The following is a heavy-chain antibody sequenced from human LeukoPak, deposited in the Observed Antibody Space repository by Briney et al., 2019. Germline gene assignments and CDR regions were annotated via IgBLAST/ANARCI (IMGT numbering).Heavy chain of an antibody. V-gene: IGHV5-51*01. CDR1: GYSFTNNW. CDR2: IYPGDSDT. D-gene: IGHD3-22*01. J-gene: IGHJ3*02. Sequence: GESLKISCKGSGYSFTNNWIGWVRQMPGKGLEWMGIIYPGDSDTRYSPSFQGQVTISADKSISTAYLQWSSLKASDTAMYYCARRYYYDSTGFGGYAFDIWGQGTMVTVSS. CDR3: ARRYYYDSTGFGGYAFDI.